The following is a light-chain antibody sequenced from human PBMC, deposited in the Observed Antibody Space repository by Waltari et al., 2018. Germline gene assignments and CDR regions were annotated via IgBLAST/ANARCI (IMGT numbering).Light chain of an antibody. CDR1: KSISKS. CDR2: AAS. V-gene: IGKV3-20*01. Sequence: ALTQSPGTLSLSPGERATLSCRASKSISKSVVCYQQRPGHAPRLLIYAASTRATGVPDRFSGSGFGTDFTLTISRLEPEDFAMYYCQNHERLPATFGQGTKVEIK. CDR3: QNHERLPAT. J-gene: IGKJ1*01.